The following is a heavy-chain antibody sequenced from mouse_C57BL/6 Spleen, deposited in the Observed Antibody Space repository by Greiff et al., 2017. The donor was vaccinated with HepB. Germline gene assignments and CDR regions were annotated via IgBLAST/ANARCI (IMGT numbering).Heavy chain of an antibody. D-gene: IGHD1-1*01. CDR1: GYTFTSYW. V-gene: IGHV1-52*01. CDR2: IDPSDSET. J-gene: IGHJ3*01. CDR3: ARSRFTTVVATDWFAY. Sequence: VQLQQPGAELVRPGSSVKLSCKASGYTFTSYWMHWVKQRPIQGLEWIGNIDPSDSETHYNQKFKDKATLTVDKSSSTAYMQLSSLTSEDSAVYYCARSRFTTVVATDWFAYWGQGTLVTVSA.